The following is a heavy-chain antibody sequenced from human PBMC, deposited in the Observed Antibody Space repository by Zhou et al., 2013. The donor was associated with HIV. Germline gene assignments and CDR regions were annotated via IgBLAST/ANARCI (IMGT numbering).Heavy chain of an antibody. V-gene: IGHV1-2*02. CDR3: VRDAGPVDFDY. Sequence: VQLIQFGAEVKRPGASVKVSCTTSGYTFTNYYTHWVRQAPGQRLEWMGWINPQKGGTNYAQKFHGRVTMTTDTSANTAYMELSSLTSDDTAIYFCVRDAGPVDFDYWGQGTLVTVSS. CDR1: GYTFTNYY. CDR2: INPQKGGT. D-gene: IGHD2-2*01. J-gene: IGHJ4*02.